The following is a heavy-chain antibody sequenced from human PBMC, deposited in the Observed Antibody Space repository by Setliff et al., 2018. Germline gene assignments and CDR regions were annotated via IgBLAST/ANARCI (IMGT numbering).Heavy chain of an antibody. CDR2: IDYTGNT. D-gene: IGHD1-26*01. Sequence: ETLSLTCTASGGSISTDHYYWGWIRQPPGKGLEWIGSIDYTGNTWHNPSLKSRVTISVDTSKNQFSLNLSSVTAADTAVYYCAAPGGGSYRFWGQGTLVTVSS. J-gene: IGHJ4*02. CDR3: AAPGGGSYRF. CDR1: GGSISTDHYY. V-gene: IGHV4-39*01.